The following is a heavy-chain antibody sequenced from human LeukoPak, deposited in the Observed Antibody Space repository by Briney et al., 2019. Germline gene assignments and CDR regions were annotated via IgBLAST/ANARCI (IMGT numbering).Heavy chain of an antibody. Sequence: GGSLRLSCAASGFTFSDYSTHWVRQAPGKGLNWVAFIRYDGNNKYYADSVKGRFTISRDNSKNMLYLEMNSLSTEDTAVYYCAKLEEQWLVRGDYFDYWGQGTLVTVSS. D-gene: IGHD6-19*01. V-gene: IGHV3-30*02. CDR2: IRYDGNNK. CDR1: GFTFSDYS. CDR3: AKLEEQWLVRGDYFDY. J-gene: IGHJ4*02.